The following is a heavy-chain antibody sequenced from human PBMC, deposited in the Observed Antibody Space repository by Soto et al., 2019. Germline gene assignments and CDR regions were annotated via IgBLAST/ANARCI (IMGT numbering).Heavy chain of an antibody. CDR2: ISSSSSYI. CDR3: AKSLYGSGSFDY. J-gene: IGHJ4*02. V-gene: IGHV3-21*01. D-gene: IGHD3-10*01. CDR1: GFTFSSYS. Sequence: EVQLVESGGGLVKPGGSLRLSCAASGFTFSSYSMNWVRQAPGKGLEWVSSISSSSSYIYYADSVKGRFTISRDNAKNSLYLQMNSLRAEDTAVYYCAKSLYGSGSFDYWGQGTLVTVSS.